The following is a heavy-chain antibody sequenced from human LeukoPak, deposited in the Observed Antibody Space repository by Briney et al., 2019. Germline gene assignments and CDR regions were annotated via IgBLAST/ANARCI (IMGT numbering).Heavy chain of an antibody. Sequence: GASVKVSCKASGGTFSSYAISWVRQAPGQGLEWMGGIIPIFGTANYAQKFQGRVTITADESTSTAYMELSSLRSEDTAVYCCARDHGDSSGYTPSAYYYYGMDVWGQGTTVTVSS. CDR1: GGTFSSYA. V-gene: IGHV1-69*13. CDR2: IIPIFGTA. CDR3: ARDHGDSSGYTPSAYYYYGMDV. D-gene: IGHD3-22*01. J-gene: IGHJ6*02.